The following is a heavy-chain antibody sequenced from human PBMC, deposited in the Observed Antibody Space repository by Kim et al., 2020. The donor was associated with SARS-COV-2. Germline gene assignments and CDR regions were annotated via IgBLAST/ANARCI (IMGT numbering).Heavy chain of an antibody. CDR1: EFTVRSSY. CDR2: IYSGGCT. J-gene: IGHJ4*02. D-gene: IGHD2-15*01. Sequence: GGSLRLSCAVSEFTVRSSYMTWVRQAPGKGLEWVSVIYSGGCTYYADSVKGRFTISRDNSQNTLYLQMNSLRAEDTAVYYCGGGLGTYSRFGFAYWGQGTLVTVSS. CDR3: GGGLGTYSRFGFAY. V-gene: IGHV3-66*02.